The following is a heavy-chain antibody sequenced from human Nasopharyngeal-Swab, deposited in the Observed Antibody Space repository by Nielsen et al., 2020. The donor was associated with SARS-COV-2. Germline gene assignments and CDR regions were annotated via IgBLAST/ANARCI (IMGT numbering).Heavy chain of an antibody. CDR3: AKRITIVRGVLIQKRDNYYGMDV. CDR2: ISYDGSNK. Sequence: AVISYDGSNKYYADSVKGRFTISRDNSRNTLYLQMNSLRAEDTAVYYCAKRITIVRGVLIQKRDNYYGMDVWGQGTTVTVSS. J-gene: IGHJ6*02. D-gene: IGHD3-10*01. V-gene: IGHV3-30*18.